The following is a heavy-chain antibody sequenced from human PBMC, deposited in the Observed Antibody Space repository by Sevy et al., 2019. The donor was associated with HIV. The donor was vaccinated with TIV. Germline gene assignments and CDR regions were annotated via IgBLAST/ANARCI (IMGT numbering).Heavy chain of an antibody. V-gene: IGHV3-30*04. D-gene: IGHD3-10*01. CDR2: MSYDGTNE. CDR1: GFTFSSYA. CDR3: AKGLGMVQGALLSDDV. Sequence: GGSLRLSCADSGFTFSSYAMHWVRQAPGKGLEWVAVMSYDGTNEYYADSVKGRFTISRDNSKNTLFLQMNSLRTEDTSVYYCAKGLGMVQGALLSDDVWGQGTLVTVSS. J-gene: IGHJ3*01.